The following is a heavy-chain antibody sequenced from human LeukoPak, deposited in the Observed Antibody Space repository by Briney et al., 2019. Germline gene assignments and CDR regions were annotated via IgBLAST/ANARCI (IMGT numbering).Heavy chain of an antibody. Sequence: SETLSLTCTVSGGSISSGSYYGRWIRQPGGKGVEWIGRMYTSGSTNDNPSRKSRFTISVDTSKNQFSLKLSSVTAADTAVYYCARSPTYDSSGYYLVYFDYWGQGTLVTVSS. CDR2: MYTSGST. CDR1: GGSISSGSYY. J-gene: IGHJ4*02. D-gene: IGHD3-22*01. V-gene: IGHV4-61*02. CDR3: ARSPTYDSSGYYLVYFDY.